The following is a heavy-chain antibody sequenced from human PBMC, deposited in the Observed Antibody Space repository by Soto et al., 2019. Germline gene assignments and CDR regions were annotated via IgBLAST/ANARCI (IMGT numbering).Heavy chain of an antibody. CDR3: ARGDYYDIHDY. J-gene: IGHJ4*02. Sequence: QVQLVQSGAEVKKPGASVKVSCKASGYTFTSYAMHWVRQAPGQRLEWMGWINAGNGNTKYSQKFQGRVTITRVTAASTAYMELRRLRSEDTAVYYCARGDYYDIHDYWGQGTLVTVSS. V-gene: IGHV1-3*01. CDR2: INAGNGNT. CDR1: GYTFTSYA. D-gene: IGHD3-22*01.